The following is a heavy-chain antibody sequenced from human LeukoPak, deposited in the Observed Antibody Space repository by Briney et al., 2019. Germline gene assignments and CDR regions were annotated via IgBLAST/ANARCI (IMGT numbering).Heavy chain of an antibody. CDR1: GYTFTGYY. J-gene: IGHJ4*02. V-gene: IGHV1-2*02. Sequence: ASVKVSCKASGYTFTGYYMHWVRQAPGQGLEWMGWINPKSGGTNYAQKFQGRVTMTRDTSISTAYMELSRLTSDDTAVYYCARDFGTDSSSWYWDYWGQGTLVTVSS. CDR2: INPKSGGT. CDR3: ARDFGTDSSSWYWDY. D-gene: IGHD6-13*01.